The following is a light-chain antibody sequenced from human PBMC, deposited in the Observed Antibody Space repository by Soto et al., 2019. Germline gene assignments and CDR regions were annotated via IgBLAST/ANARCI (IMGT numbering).Light chain of an antibody. CDR1: QSVTNNY. J-gene: IGKJ1*01. V-gene: IGKV3-20*01. Sequence: EIVLTQSPGTLSLSPGERATLSCRASQSVTNNYLAWYQQKPGQGPRLLIYAASGRATGIPDRFSGSGSGTDFTITISRLEPEDFAVYYCQQYVTSRTFGQGTKVEIK. CDR3: QQYVTSRT. CDR2: AAS.